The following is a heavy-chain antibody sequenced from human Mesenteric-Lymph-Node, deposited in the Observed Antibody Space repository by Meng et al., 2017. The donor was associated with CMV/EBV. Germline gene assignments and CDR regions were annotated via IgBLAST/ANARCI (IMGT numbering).Heavy chain of an antibody. CDR3: AKGGELDQLGLNDY. V-gene: IGHV4-31*02. D-gene: IGHD1-1*01. Sequence: GGSIGNGGYYWSWIRKHPGKALEWIGDLYYSRSNYYNPSLNRRVTIPVDTSKNPSTLKLSSVPAADTAVYYCAKGGELDQLGLNDYWGQGTLVTVSS. CDR2: LYYSRSN. J-gene: IGHJ4*02. CDR1: GGSIGNGGYY.